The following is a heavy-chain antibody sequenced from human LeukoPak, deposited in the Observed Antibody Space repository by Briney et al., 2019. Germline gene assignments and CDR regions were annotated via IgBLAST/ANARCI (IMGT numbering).Heavy chain of an antibody. CDR1: GGSFGGYY. CDR3: ARVGGYYYGSGSYYSDY. Sequence: SETLSLTCAVYGGSFGGYYWSWIRQPPGKGLEWIGEINHSGSTNYNPSLKSRVTISVDTSKNQFSLKLSSVTAADTAVYYCARVGGYYYGSGSYYSDYWGQGTLVTVSS. D-gene: IGHD3-10*01. CDR2: INHSGST. V-gene: IGHV4-34*01. J-gene: IGHJ4*02.